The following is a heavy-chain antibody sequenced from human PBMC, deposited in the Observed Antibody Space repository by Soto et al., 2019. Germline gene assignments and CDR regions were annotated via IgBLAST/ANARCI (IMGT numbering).Heavy chain of an antibody. J-gene: IGHJ6*02. V-gene: IGHV3-21*01. CDR3: ADGASSSWYGYYYYGMDV. CDR1: GFTCRSYR. Sequence: GPMRRECAAPGFTCRSYRVNWVRQAPGKGLEWVSSISSSSSYIYYADAVKGRFTISRDNAKNSLYLQTNSLRAEDTAVYYCADGASSSWYGYYYYGMDVWGQGTTVTVSS. CDR2: ISSSSSYI. D-gene: IGHD6-13*01.